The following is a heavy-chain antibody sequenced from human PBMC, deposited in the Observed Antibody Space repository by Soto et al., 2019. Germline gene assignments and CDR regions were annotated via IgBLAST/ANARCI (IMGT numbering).Heavy chain of an antibody. CDR1: GGSISSYY. D-gene: IGHD4-17*01. Sequence: HVQLQESAPGLVKPSETLSLTCTGSGGSISSYYWSWIRQPPGQGLEWMGYIYDSGSTNYNPSLKSRVTIPVDTSQNQFSLKLSSLTAADTAVYYCARAPYGRAAFDIWGQGTMVTVSS. CDR3: ARAPYGRAAFDI. V-gene: IGHV4-59*01. CDR2: IYDSGST. J-gene: IGHJ3*02.